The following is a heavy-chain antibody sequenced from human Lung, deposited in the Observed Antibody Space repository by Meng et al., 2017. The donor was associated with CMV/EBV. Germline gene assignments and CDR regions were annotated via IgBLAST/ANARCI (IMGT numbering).Heavy chain of an antibody. D-gene: IGHD6-19*01. CDR1: GFTFSSYA. Sequence: GGSXRLXCAASGFTFSSYAMHWVRQAPGKGLEWVAVISYDGSNKYYADSVKGRFTISRDNSKNTLYLQMNSLRAEDTAVYYCAREGLLMRLVSTHHYYYYYYGMDVWGQGTTVTVSS. CDR3: AREGLLMRLVSTHHYYYYYYGMDV. V-gene: IGHV3-30-3*01. J-gene: IGHJ6*02. CDR2: ISYDGSNK.